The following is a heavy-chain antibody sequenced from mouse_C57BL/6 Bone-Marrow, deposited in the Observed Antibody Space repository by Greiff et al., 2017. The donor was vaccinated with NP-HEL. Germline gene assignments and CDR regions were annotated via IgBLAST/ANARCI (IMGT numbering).Heavy chain of an antibody. CDR3: ARFYYDYDLYAMDY. Sequence: VQLQQSGAELARPGASVKLSCKASGYTFTSYGISWVKQRTGQGLEWIGEIYPRSGNTYYNEKFKGKATLTADKSSSQAYMELRSLTSEDSAVYFCARFYYDYDLYAMDYWGQGTSVTVSS. V-gene: IGHV1-81*01. CDR2: IYPRSGNT. D-gene: IGHD2-4*01. J-gene: IGHJ4*01. CDR1: GYTFTSYG.